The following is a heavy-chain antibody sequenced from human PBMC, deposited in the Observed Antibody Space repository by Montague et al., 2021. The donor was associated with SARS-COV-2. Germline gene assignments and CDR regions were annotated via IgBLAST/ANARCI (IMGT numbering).Heavy chain of an antibody. CDR3: EKVRDSGYDYPNGFDS. J-gene: IGHJ5*01. Sequence: SLRLSCAASGFSFSRYAMSWVRQAPGKGLEWVSGISGASVRIYYADSVKGRFTISRDNSKYTLDVQMNSLRAEDTAVYYCEKVRDSGYDYPNGFDSWGQGTLVTVSS. CDR1: GFSFSRYA. D-gene: IGHD5-12*01. CDR2: ISGASVRI. V-gene: IGHV3-23*01.